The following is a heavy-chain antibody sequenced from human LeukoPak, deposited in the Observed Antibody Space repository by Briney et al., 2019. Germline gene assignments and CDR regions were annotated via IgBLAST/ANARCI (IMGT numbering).Heavy chain of an antibody. J-gene: IGHJ4*02. CDR3: ARSGREATEIDY. CDR2: INSDSSAI. V-gene: IGHV3-48*01. CDR1: GFPFRSYS. Sequence: GGSLRLSFLASGFPFRSYSMNWVRPAPGKGVGWISGINSDSSAIYYADSVKGRFTISRDNAKNSLYLQMNSLRVEDTAVYYCARSGREATEIDYWGQGTLVTVSS. D-gene: IGHD1-1*01.